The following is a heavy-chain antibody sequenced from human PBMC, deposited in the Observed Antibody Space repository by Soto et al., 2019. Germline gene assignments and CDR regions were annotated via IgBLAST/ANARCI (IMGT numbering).Heavy chain of an antibody. V-gene: IGHV3-64*01. CDR2: ISSNGGST. D-gene: IGHD3-22*01. Sequence: QPGGSLRLXCAASGFTFSSYAMHWVRQAPGKGLEYVSAISSNGGSTYYANSVKGRFTISRDNSKNTLYLQMGSLRAEDMAVYYCARISYDSSVNYYYGMDVWGQGTTVTVSS. CDR3: ARISYDSSVNYYYGMDV. CDR1: GFTFSSYA. J-gene: IGHJ6*02.